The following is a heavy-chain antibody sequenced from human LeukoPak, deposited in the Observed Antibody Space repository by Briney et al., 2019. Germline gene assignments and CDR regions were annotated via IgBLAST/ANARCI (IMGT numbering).Heavy chain of an antibody. V-gene: IGHV1-18*01. CDR1: GYTFTSYG. Sequence: ASVKVSCKASGYTFTSYGISWVRQAPGQGLEWMGWISAYNGNTNYAQKLQGRVTMTTDTSTSTAYMELRSLRSDDTAVYYCARDSRSGYYPREGNAFDIWGKGTMVTVSS. D-gene: IGHD3-3*01. CDR3: ARDSRSGYYPREGNAFDI. CDR2: ISAYNGNT. J-gene: IGHJ3*02.